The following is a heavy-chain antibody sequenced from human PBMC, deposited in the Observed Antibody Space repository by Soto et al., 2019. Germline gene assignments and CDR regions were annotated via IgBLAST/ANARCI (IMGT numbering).Heavy chain of an antibody. J-gene: IGHJ6*03. CDR3: ARGPSIVVVPAANNYYYMDV. D-gene: IGHD2-2*01. CDR1: GFTFSSYW. V-gene: IGHV3-7*01. Sequence: GGSLRLSCAASGFTFSSYWMSWVRQAPGKGLEWVANIKQDGSEKYYVDSVKGRFTISRDNAKNSLYLQMNSLRAEDTAVYYCARGPSIVVVPAANNYYYMDVWGKGTTVTVSS. CDR2: IKQDGSEK.